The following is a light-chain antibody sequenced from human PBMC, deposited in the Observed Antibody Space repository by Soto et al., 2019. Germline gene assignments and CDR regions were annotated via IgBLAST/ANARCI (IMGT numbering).Light chain of an antibody. CDR3: QQYGASPFN. V-gene: IGKV3-20*01. CDR1: QSVSGTY. Sequence: EIVLTQSPGTLSLSQGERATLSCRASQSVSGTYLAWYQQRPGQAPKVLIYGASSRAAGIPDRFSGSGSGTDFTLTISRLEPEDFAVYYCQQYGASPFNFGPGTKVDIK. J-gene: IGKJ3*01. CDR2: GAS.